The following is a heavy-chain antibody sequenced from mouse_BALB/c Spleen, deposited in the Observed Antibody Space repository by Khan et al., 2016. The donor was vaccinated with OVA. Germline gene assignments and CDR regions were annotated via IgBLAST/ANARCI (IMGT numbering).Heavy chain of an antibody. Sequence: QVQLQQSGAELVRPGASVKISCKGSGYTFIDFTMHWVKQSHAKSLEWIGVISTYNGDATYNQNFKGKATLTADKSSRTAYMELARLTSEDSAIYYCTRGGVRKEFAYWGQGTLVTVSA. CDR2: ISTYNGDA. J-gene: IGHJ3*01. V-gene: IGHV1S137*01. CDR3: TRGGVRKEFAY. CDR1: GYTFIDFT.